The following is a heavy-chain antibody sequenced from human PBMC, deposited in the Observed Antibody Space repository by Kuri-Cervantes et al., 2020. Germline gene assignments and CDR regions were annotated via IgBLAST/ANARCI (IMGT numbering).Heavy chain of an antibody. V-gene: IGHV4-59*01. CDR2: IYYSGRT. D-gene: IGHD6-19*01. Sequence: SETLSLTCTVSGGAISSYYWSGIRQPPGKGLEWIGYIYYSGRTNYNPSIKSRVTISVDTSKNPFSLKRSSVTAADTAVYYCARGIAVAGLFFLNWGQGTLVTVSS. CDR1: GGAISSYY. J-gene: IGHJ4*02. CDR3: ARGIAVAGLFFLN.